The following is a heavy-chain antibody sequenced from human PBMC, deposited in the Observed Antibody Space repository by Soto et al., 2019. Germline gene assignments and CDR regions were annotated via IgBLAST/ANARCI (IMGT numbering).Heavy chain of an antibody. CDR1: GFTCNTYV. CDR3: ARDTSNSFDY. Sequence: HVQLLQSGGELKKPGASVKVSCNTSGFTCNTYVISWVRQSPGQGLEWMGWISPYNGNTKYGEKFQGRVTMTTDTITRKAYRELRNLRIDDTAVYYCARDTSNSFDYWGQGPLVTVSS. J-gene: IGHJ4*02. D-gene: IGHD2-2*01. CDR2: ISPYNGNT. V-gene: IGHV1-18*01.